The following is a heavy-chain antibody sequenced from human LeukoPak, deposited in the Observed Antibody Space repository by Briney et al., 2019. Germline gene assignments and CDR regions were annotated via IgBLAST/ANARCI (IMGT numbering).Heavy chain of an antibody. CDR3: TRQNCTGGSCSYVDC. D-gene: IGHD2-8*02. Sequence: GGSLRLSCAASGFTFSDSYMHWVRQASGKGQEWVGLIRTKTRNYAATYAESVKGRFTISRDDSKNTAYLQMNSLKMEDSAVYYCTRQNCTGGSCSYVDCWGQGTLVTVSS. J-gene: IGHJ4*02. V-gene: IGHV3-73*01. CDR1: GFTFSDSY. CDR2: IRTKTRNYAA.